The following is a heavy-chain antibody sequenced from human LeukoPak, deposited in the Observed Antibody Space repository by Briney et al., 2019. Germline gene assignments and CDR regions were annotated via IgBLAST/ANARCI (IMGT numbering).Heavy chain of an antibody. CDR2: ISGSGDST. CDR1: GFTFSSYA. V-gene: IGHV3-23*01. D-gene: IGHD1-26*01. J-gene: IGHJ4*02. CDR3: ARVRGSYAFDN. Sequence: GGSLRLSCAASGFTFSSYAMSWVRQAPGKGLEWVSGISGSGDSTNYADSVKGRFTISRDNAKNSLYLQMNSLRAEDTAVYYCARVRGSYAFDNWGQGTLVTVSS.